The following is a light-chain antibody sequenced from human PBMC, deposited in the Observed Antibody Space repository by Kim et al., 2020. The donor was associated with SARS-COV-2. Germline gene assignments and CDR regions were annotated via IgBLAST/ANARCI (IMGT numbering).Light chain of an antibody. Sequence: DIQMTQYPSTLSASVGDRVTITCRASQSFSSWLAWYQQKPGKVPKLLIYKTSILESGVPSRFSGSGSGTEFTLTISSLQPDDFATYYCQQYNNCPITFGQGTRLEIK. CDR2: KTS. CDR1: QSFSSW. V-gene: IGKV1-5*03. J-gene: IGKJ5*01. CDR3: QQYNNCPIT.